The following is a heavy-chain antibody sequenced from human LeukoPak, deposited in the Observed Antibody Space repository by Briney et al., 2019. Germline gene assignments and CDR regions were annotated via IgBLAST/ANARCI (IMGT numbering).Heavy chain of an antibody. CDR3: AKWVAAADDFDC. V-gene: IGHV3-30*18. D-gene: IGHD6-13*01. Sequence: GGCLRLSCAASGFTFSNFGMHWVRQAPGKGLEWVAVISYDGSNKYYADSVKGRFTISRDNSKNTLYLQMNSLRAEDTAVYYCAKWVAAADDFDCWGQGTLVAVSS. J-gene: IGHJ4*02. CDR2: ISYDGSNK. CDR1: GFTFSNFG.